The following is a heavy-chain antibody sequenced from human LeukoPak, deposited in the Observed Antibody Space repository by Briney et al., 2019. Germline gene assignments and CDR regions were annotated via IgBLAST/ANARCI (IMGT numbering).Heavy chain of an antibody. CDR1: GGSFSGYY. V-gene: IGHV4-34*01. CDR2: INHCGRT. Sequence: PSETLSLTCAVYGGSFSGYYWNWIRQPPGKGLEWIGEINHCGRTNYNPSLKSRVTISVDTTKNQFSLKLSSVTAADTAVYYCARGLPSLGDYWGQGALVTVSS. CDR3: ARGLPSLGDY. J-gene: IGHJ4*02. D-gene: IGHD2-2*01.